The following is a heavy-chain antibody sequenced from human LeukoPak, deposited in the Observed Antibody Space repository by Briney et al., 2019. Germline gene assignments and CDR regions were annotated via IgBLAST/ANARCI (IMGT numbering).Heavy chain of an antibody. CDR3: ARDKEAAPNYYGMDV. D-gene: IGHD2-15*01. Sequence: GASVKVSCKASGYTFTSYGISWVRQAPGQGLEWMGWISSYNGNTNYAQKLQGRATMTTDTSTSTAYMELRSLRSDDTAVYYCARDKEAAPNYYGMDVWGQGTTVTVSS. CDR2: ISSYNGNT. CDR1: GYTFTSYG. V-gene: IGHV1-18*01. J-gene: IGHJ6*02.